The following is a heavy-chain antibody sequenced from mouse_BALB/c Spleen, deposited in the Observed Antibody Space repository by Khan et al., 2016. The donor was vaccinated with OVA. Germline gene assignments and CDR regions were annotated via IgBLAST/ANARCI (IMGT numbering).Heavy chain of an antibody. CDR1: GFTFSSYG. CDR3: ARHRFTTPTAWFAY. J-gene: IGHJ3*01. CDR2: ISNGGSYT. V-gene: IGHV5-6*01. D-gene: IGHD1-2*01. Sequence: EVQLQESGGDLVKPGESLNLSCEASGFTFSSYGMSWLRQTPDKRLEWVATISNGGSYTYYPDSVKGRLTISRDNAKNTLYLQMSSLKSEDTAMYYCARHRFTTPTAWFAYWGQGTLVTVSA.